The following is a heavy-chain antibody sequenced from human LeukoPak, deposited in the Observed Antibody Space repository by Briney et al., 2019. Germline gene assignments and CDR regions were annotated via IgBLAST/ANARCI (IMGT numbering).Heavy chain of an antibody. CDR1: GFTFSSYA. CDR3: AKIRGYDSSGYYGGYFDY. J-gene: IGHJ4*02. Sequence: GGSLRLSCAASGFTFSSYAMSWVRQAPGKGLEWVSAISGNGGSTYYADSVKGRFTISRDNSKNTLYLQMNSLRAEDTAVYYCAKIRGYDSSGYYGGYFDYWGQGTLVTVSS. V-gene: IGHV3-23*01. D-gene: IGHD3-22*01. CDR2: ISGNGGST.